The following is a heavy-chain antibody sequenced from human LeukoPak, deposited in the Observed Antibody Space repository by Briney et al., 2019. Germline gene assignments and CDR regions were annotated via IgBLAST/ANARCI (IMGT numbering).Heavy chain of an antibody. V-gene: IGHV3-74*03. CDR2: INDDGRTT. CDR3: ARSGITMVGGASIGLLTFDI. Sequence: PGGSLRLSCAASGFTFSCYWMHWVRQAPGEGLVWVSRINDDGRTTTYADSVKGRITISRDNAKNTLYLQMSSLRVEDTAVYYCARSGITMVGGASIGLLTFDIWGPGTMVTVSP. CDR1: GFTFSCYW. D-gene: IGHD3-10*01. J-gene: IGHJ3*02.